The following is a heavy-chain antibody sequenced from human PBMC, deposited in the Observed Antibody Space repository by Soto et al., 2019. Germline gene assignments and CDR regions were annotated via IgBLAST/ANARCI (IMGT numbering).Heavy chain of an antibody. CDR3: TTEGSQWLRSWFDP. J-gene: IGHJ5*02. D-gene: IGHD5-12*01. V-gene: IGHV3-15*01. CDR2: IKSKTDGGTT. Sequence: GGSLRLSCAASGFTFSNAWMSWVHQAPGKGLEWVGRIKSKTDGGTTDYAAPVKGRFTISRDDSKNTLYLQMNSLKTEDTAVYYCTTEGSQWLRSWFDPWGQGTLVTVSS. CDR1: GFTFSNAW.